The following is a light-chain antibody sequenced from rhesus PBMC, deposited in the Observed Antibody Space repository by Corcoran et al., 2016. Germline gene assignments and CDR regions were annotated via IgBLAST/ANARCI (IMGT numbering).Light chain of an antibody. Sequence: DIQMTQSPSSLSASLGDRVTITCRASQGISDWLAWYQQKPGKAPKLLIYRASNFETGVPSRFSGSGSGTDFTLPISSLQPEDIATYYCQQHDNSPPWTFGQGTKVEIK. V-gene: IGKV1-69*01. CDR3: QQHDNSPPWT. CDR2: RAS. J-gene: IGKJ1*01. CDR1: QGISDW.